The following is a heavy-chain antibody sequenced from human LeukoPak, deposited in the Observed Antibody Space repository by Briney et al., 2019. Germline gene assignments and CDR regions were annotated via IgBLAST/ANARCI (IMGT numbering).Heavy chain of an antibody. CDR2: ISGSGGST. D-gene: IGHD3-22*01. CDR1: GGTFSSYA. CDR3: AKDGEIYYYDSSGFFDY. Sequence: SCKASGGTFSSYAMSWVRQAPGKGLEWVSAISGSGGSTYYADSVKGRFTISRDNSKNTLYLQMNSLRAEDTAVYYCAKDGEIYYYDSSGFFDYWGQGTLVTVSS. J-gene: IGHJ4*02. V-gene: IGHV3-23*01.